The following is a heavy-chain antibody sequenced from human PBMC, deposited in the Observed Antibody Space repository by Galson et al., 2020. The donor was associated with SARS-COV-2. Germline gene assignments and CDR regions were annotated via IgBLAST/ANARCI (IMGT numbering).Heavy chain of an antibody. Sequence: GGSLRLSCAASGFTFSSYSMNWVRQAPGKGLEWVSSISSSSSYIYYADSMKGRFTISRDNAKNSLYLQMNSLRAEDTAVYYCARGRGYYDSSGYYYAWGQGTLVTVSS. V-gene: IGHV3-21*01. J-gene: IGHJ5*02. CDR2: ISSSSSYI. D-gene: IGHD3-22*01. CDR1: GFTFSSYS. CDR3: ARGRGYYDSSGYYYA.